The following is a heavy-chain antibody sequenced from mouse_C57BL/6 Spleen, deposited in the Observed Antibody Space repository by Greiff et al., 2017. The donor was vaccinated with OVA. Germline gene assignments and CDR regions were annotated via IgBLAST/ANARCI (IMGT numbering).Heavy chain of an antibody. CDR2: IHPNSGST. V-gene: IGHV1-64*01. J-gene: IGHJ2*01. D-gene: IGHD2-1*01. CDR3: ARFRGNYGIDY. CDR1: GYPFTSYW. Sequence: QVQLQQPGAELVKPGASVRLSCKASGYPFTSYWMPWVKRRPGQGLEWIGMIHPNSGSTNYNEKLKSKATLTVDKSSSTAYMQLSSLTSEDSAVYYCARFRGNYGIDYWGQGTTLTVSS.